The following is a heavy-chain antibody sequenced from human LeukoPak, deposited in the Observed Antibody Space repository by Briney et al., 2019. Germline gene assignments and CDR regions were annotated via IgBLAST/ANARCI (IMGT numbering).Heavy chain of an antibody. Sequence: SETLSLTCTVSGGSISSSSYYWGWIRQPPGKGLEWIGSIYYSGSTYYNPSLKSRVIISVDASKNQFSLKLSSVTAADTAVYYCARLKYSGCVDYWGQGTLVTVSS. CDR2: IYYSGST. CDR1: GGSISSSSYY. J-gene: IGHJ4*02. CDR3: ARLKYSGCVDY. V-gene: IGHV4-39*01. D-gene: IGHD5-12*01.